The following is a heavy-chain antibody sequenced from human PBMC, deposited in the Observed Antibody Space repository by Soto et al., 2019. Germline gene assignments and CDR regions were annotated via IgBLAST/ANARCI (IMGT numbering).Heavy chain of an antibody. CDR3: ASSKYYDFWSGYYSRGYCDY. D-gene: IGHD3-3*01. J-gene: IGHJ4*02. CDR1: GGSFSGYY. V-gene: IGHV4-34*01. Sequence: PSETPSLTCAVYGGSFSGYYWSWIRQPPGKGLEWIGEINHSGSTNYNPSLKSRVTISVDTSKNQFSLKLSSVTAADTAVYYCASSKYYDFWSGYYSRGYCDYWGQGTLVTVSS. CDR2: INHSGST.